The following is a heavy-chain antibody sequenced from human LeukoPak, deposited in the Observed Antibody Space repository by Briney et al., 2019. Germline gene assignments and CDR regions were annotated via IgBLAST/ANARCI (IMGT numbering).Heavy chain of an antibody. D-gene: IGHD3-3*01. CDR2: ISYDGSNK. CDR3: ARGPRITGTDY. V-gene: IGHV3-30-3*01. Sequence: GVSLRLSCAASGFTFSSYAMHWVRQAPGKGLEWVAVISYDGSNKYYADSVKGRFTISRDNSKNTLYLQMNSLRAEDTAVYYCARGPRITGTDYWGQGTLVTVSS. CDR1: GFTFSSYA. J-gene: IGHJ4*02.